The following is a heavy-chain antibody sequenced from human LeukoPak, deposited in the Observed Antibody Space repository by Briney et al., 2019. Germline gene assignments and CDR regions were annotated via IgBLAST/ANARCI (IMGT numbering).Heavy chain of an antibody. CDR3: AKDPSAARVGATIFDY. J-gene: IGHJ4*02. Sequence: PSETLSLTCTVSGGSISSYYWSWIRQPPGKGLEWIGYIYYSGSTNYNPSLKSRVTISVDTSKNQFSLKLSSVTAADTAVYYCAKDPSAARVGATIFDYWGQGTLVTVSS. D-gene: IGHD1-26*01. V-gene: IGHV4-59*12. CDR2: IYYSGST. CDR1: GGSISSYY.